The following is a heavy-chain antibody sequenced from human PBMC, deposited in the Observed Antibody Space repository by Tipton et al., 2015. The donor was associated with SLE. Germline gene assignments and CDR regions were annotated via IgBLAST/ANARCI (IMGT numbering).Heavy chain of an antibody. CDR1: GDSISSHY. CDR3: ARGVRQYPYNYYGMDV. CDR2: IYYSGST. Sequence: TLSLTCTVSGDSISSHYWSWIRQPPGKGLEWIGYIYYSGSTNYNPSLKSRVTISLDTSKKQFSLKLSSVTAADTAVYYCARGVRQYPYNYYGMDVWGQGTTVTVSS. V-gene: IGHV4-59*11. D-gene: IGHD2-2*01. J-gene: IGHJ6*02.